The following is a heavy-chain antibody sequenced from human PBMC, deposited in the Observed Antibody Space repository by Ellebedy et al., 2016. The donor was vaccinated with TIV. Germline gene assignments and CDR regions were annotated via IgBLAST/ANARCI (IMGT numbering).Heavy chain of an antibody. V-gene: IGHV3-30*02. CDR3: AKDYDGSGFHYYYYGMDV. Sequence: PSETLSLTCAVYGGSFSGYYWSRIRQPPGKGLEWVAFIRYDGSNKYYADSVKGRFTISRDNSKNTLYLQMNSLRAEDTAVYYCAKDYDGSGFHYYYYGMDVWGQGTTVTVSS. CDR2: IRYDGSNK. CDR1: GGSFSGYY. J-gene: IGHJ6*02. D-gene: IGHD3-10*01.